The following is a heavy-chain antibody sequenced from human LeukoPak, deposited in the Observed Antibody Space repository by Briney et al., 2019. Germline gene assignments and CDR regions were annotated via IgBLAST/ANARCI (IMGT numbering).Heavy chain of an antibody. D-gene: IGHD1-14*01. CDR3: ARGANHPFDP. J-gene: IGHJ5*01. V-gene: IGHV4-31*03. Sequence: SGPGLVKPSQTLSLTCTVSGDSIVRGDYYWSWLRQHPGKGLEWIGYVHHSGVTRYSSSLKSRVDLSADATKGQFSLKMISLTAADTAVYFCARGANHPFDPWGQGTLVTVSS. CDR1: GDSIVRGDYY. CDR2: VHHSGVT.